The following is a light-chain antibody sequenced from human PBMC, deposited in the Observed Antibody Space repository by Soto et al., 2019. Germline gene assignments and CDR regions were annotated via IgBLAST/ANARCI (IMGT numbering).Light chain of an antibody. Sequence: DIQMTQSPSTLSASVGERVTITCRARQSINRWLAWYQQKPGKAPKLLIYKASSLESGVPSRFSGSGSGTEFTLTISSLQPDDFAAYYCQQYEIYPITFGQGTRLEIK. V-gene: IGKV1-5*03. CDR2: KAS. CDR3: QQYEIYPIT. J-gene: IGKJ5*01. CDR1: QSINRW.